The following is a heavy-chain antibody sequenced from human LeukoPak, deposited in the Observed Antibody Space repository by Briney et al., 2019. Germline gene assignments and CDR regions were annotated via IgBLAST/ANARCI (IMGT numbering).Heavy chain of an antibody. J-gene: IGHJ3*02. V-gene: IGHV4-30-2*01. CDR3: ARNNSNYAAFDI. CDR1: GGSVNDGGFS. CDR2: THHSGTT. Sequence: SETLSLTCTVSGGSVNDGGFSRSWIRQPLGKGLEWIGYTHHSGTTYYNPSLRGRVTMSVDTSKNHFSLKLTSATAADTAVYFCARNNSNYAAFDIWGQGTMVTVSS. D-gene: IGHD1-7*01.